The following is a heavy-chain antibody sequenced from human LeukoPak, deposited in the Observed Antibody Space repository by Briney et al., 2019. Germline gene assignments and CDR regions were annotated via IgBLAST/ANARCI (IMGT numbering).Heavy chain of an antibody. CDR1: GFTFSSYG. Sequence: GGSLRLSCAASGFTFSSYGVHWVRQAPGKGLEWVAVIWYDGSNKYYADSVKGRFTISRDNSKNTLYLQMNSLRAEDTAVYYCARDPNYYIVVVTALNYYYGMDVWGQGTTVTVSS. J-gene: IGHJ6*02. D-gene: IGHD2-21*02. CDR3: ARDPNYYIVVVTALNYYYGMDV. CDR2: IWYDGSNK. V-gene: IGHV3-33*01.